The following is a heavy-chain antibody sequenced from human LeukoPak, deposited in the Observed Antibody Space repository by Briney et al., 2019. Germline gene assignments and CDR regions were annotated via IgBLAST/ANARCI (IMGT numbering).Heavy chain of an antibody. Sequence: ASVKVSCKASGYTFTSYDINWVRQTTGQGLEWMGWMNPYSGHTGYAEKFQGRVTMTRDTSINTAYMELNSLTSDDTAVYYCARGSPYYYDSSGYYRWGQGTLVTVSS. V-gene: IGHV1-8*01. D-gene: IGHD3-22*01. CDR1: GYTFTSYD. CDR3: ARGSPYYYDSSGYYR. J-gene: IGHJ4*02. CDR2: MNPYSGHT.